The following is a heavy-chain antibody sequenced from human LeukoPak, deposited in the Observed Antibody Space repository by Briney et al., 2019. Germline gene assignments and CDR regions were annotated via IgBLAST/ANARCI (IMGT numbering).Heavy chain of an antibody. CDR3: ARDPAYYYGSGSSSDY. D-gene: IGHD3-10*01. J-gene: IGHJ4*02. Sequence: PGGSLRLSCAASGFTFSSYGMHWVRQAPGKGLEWVAVIWYDGSNKYYADSVKGRFTISRDNSKNTLYLQMNSLRAEDTAVYYCARDPAYYYGSGSSSDYWGQGTLVTVSS. CDR1: GFTFSSYG. V-gene: IGHV3-33*01. CDR2: IWYDGSNK.